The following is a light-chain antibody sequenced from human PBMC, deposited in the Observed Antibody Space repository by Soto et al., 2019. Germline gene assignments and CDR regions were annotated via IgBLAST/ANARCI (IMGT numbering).Light chain of an antibody. J-gene: IGKJ4*01. V-gene: IGKV3-11*01. Sequence: EIVLTQSPATLSLSPGERATLSCRASQSVSSYLAWYQQKPGQAPRLLIYDASNRATGIPARFSGSGSGTDFTRTISRLDPKDFAVYYCQQRSNWPHPFGGGTTVEIK. CDR3: QQRSNWPHP. CDR1: QSVSSY. CDR2: DAS.